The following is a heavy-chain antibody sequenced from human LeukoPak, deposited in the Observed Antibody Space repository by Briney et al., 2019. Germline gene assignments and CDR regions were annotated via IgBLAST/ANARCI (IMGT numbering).Heavy chain of an antibody. D-gene: IGHD6-13*01. V-gene: IGHV3-74*01. CDR1: GFTFSSYW. Sequence: PGGSLRLSCAASGFTFSSYWMHWVRQAPGKGLVWVSRINSDGSSTSYADSVKGRFTISRDNAKNTLYLQMNSLRAEDTAVYYCARDGSWYKYEVGFDPWGQGTLVTVSS. CDR2: INSDGSST. J-gene: IGHJ5*02. CDR3: ARDGSWYKYEVGFDP.